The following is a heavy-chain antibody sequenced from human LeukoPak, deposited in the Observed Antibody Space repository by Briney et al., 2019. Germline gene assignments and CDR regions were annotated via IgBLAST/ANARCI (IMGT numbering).Heavy chain of an antibody. CDR2: INPNGGST. V-gene: IGHV1-46*01. D-gene: IGHD3-10*01. CDR1: GYTFTSYY. Sequence: GASVKVSCKASGYTFTSYYMHWVRQAPGQGLEWMGIINPNGGSTSYAQKFQGRVTMTRDTSTSTVYMELSSLRSEDTAVYYCARDQNFYGSGSYSISLGFDYWGQGTLVTVSS. J-gene: IGHJ4*02. CDR3: ARDQNFYGSGSYSISLGFDY.